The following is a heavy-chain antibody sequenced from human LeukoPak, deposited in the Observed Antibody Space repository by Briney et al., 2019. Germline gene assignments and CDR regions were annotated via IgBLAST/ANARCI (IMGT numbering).Heavy chain of an antibody. CDR2: INHSGST. CDR1: GGSFSGYY. CDR3: ARGKSRRRRITMVRGVQYYYYYMDV. V-gene: IGHV4-34*01. Sequence: SETLSLTCAVYGGSFSGYYWSWIRQPPGKGLEWIGEINHSGSTNYNPSLKSRVTISVDTSKNQFSLKLSSVTAADTAVYYCARGKSRRRRITMVRGVQYYYYYMDVWGKGTTVTVSS. J-gene: IGHJ6*03. D-gene: IGHD3-10*01.